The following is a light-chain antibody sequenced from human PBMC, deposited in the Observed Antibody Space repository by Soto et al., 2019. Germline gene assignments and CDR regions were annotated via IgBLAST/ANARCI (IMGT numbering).Light chain of an antibody. J-gene: IGKJ4*01. Sequence: IVLTQSPGTLSLSPGERATLSCWASHSVTTHLAWFQKRPGQTPRLLIYEASNRATGIPARFSGSGSGTDFTLTIRSLEPEDFAVYYGQQRSNWPSLTVGGGTKVDIK. CDR3: QQRSNWPSLT. CDR2: EAS. CDR1: HSVTTH. V-gene: IGKV3-11*01.